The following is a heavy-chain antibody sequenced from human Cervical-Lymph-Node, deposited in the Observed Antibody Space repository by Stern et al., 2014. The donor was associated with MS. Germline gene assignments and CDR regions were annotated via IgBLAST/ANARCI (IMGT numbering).Heavy chain of an antibody. Sequence: QLQLQESGPGLVKPSQTLSLTCAVTGGSISSAEYYWSWIRQSPGQGLEWMGYIHNRGTTYYNQSPKSRVTISVDTSKNQFSLKVRSVTAADTAVYYCSRDADAYSLVFGYWGRGTLVTVSS. CDR2: IHNRGTT. J-gene: IGHJ4*02. V-gene: IGHV4-30-4*01. D-gene: IGHD5-24*01. CDR1: GGSISSAEYY. CDR3: SRDADAYSLVFGY.